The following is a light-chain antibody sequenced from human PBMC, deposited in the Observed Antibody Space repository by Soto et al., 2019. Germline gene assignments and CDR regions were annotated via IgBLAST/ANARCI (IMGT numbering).Light chain of an antibody. Sequence: EIVLTQSPGTLSLSPGDRATLSCRASHSINTSFLAWFQQNPGQGPRLLIYAASTRATGIQDRFSGSASETDFTLTINRLEPEDSAVYYCQQYASAPFSLGPGTKVDIK. J-gene: IGKJ3*01. CDR1: HSINTSF. CDR2: AAS. CDR3: QQYASAPFS. V-gene: IGKV3-20*01.